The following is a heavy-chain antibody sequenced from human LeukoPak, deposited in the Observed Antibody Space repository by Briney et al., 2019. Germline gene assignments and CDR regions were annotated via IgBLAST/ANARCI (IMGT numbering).Heavy chain of an antibody. Sequence: SVKVSCKASGGTFSSYAISWVRQAPGQGLEWMGGIIPMFGTVNYAQKLQGRVTITADESTTTAFMELSSLRSEDTAVYYCARDNGRRRGLLDYWGQGTLVTVSS. D-gene: IGHD2-8*01. CDR1: GGTFSSYA. CDR3: ARDNGRRRGLLDY. CDR2: IIPMFGTV. V-gene: IGHV1-69*01. J-gene: IGHJ4*02.